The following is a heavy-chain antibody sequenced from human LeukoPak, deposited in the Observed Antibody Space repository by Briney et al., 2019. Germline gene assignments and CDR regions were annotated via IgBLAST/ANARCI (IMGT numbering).Heavy chain of an antibody. Sequence: GGSLRLSCAASGFALSDHYMSWIRQAPGKGLEWVASISSGDNFIFYGDSVKGRFTISRDNAKNSVFLQMNSLRVEDTAVYYCARGRDYFGHWGQGTLVTASS. CDR2: ISSGDNFI. V-gene: IGHV3-11*01. J-gene: IGHJ4*02. CDR1: GFALSDHY. CDR3: ARGRDYFGH.